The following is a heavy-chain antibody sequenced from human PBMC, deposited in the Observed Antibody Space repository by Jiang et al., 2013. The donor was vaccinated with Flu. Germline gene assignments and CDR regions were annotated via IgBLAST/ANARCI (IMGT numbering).Heavy chain of an antibody. Sequence: EVKKPGASVKVSCKASGYTFINYSFMWVRQAPGQGLEWMGWISTQNGKTDYAQNFQGRVTMTTDTSTNTAYMELKSLRSDDTAIYYCARGAFDYWGQGTRVAVSS. CDR3: ARGAFDY. CDR2: ISTQNGKT. J-gene: IGHJ4*02. V-gene: IGHV1-18*01. CDR1: GYTFINYS.